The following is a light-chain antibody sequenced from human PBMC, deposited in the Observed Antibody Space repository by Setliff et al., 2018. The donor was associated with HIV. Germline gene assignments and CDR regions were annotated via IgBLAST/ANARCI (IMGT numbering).Light chain of an antibody. CDR2: GNI. CDR3: SSYAISNTLP. J-gene: IGLJ1*01. V-gene: IGLV1-40*01. CDR1: SSDIGAGYD. Sequence: QSVLTQPPSVSGAPGQRVTISCTGSSSDIGAGYDVQWYQQLPGTAPKLLIYGNINRPSGVSNRFSGSKSGNTASLTISGLQAEDEADYYCSSYAISNTLPFGTGTKVTVL.